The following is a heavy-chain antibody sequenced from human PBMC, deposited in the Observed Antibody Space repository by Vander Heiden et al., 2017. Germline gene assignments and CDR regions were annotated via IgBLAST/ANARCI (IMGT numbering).Heavy chain of an antibody. Sequence: QVQLQESGPGLVKPSETLSLTCTVSGGSISSYYWSWIRQPPGKGLEWIGYIYYSGNTNYNPSLKSRVTIAVDTSKNQFSLKLSSVTAADTAVYYCARQDYYYYGMDVWGQGTTVTVSS. CDR3: ARQDYYYYGMDV. V-gene: IGHV4-59*08. CDR2: IYYSGNT. J-gene: IGHJ6*02. CDR1: GGSISSYY.